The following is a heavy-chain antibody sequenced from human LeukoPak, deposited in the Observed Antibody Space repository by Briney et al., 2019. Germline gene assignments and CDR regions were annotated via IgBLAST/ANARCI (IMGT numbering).Heavy chain of an antibody. CDR2: INGDGSTT. CDR1: GFAFSNSW. CDR3: ARGGYGDFDFDY. J-gene: IGHJ4*02. V-gene: IGHV3-74*01. Sequence: GGSLRLSCAASGFAFSNSWMHWVRQASGKGLVWVSRINGDGSTTTYADSVKGRFTISRDNAKNTLYLQMNSLRAEDTAVYYCARGGYGDFDFDYWGQGTLVTVSS. D-gene: IGHD4-17*01.